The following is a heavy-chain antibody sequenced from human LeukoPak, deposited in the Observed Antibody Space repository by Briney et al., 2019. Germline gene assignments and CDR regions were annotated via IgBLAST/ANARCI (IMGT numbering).Heavy chain of an antibody. CDR1: GFTFGSYV. CDR2: IWYDGSKK. J-gene: IGHJ4*02. V-gene: IGHV3-33*08. D-gene: IGHD4-23*01. Sequence: GGSLRLSCAASGFTFGSYVMSWVRQAPGKGLEWVAVIWYDGSKKYYADSVKGRLTISRDNSKNTLYLQMDSLRAEDTAVYYCARGYGGNSGYFDYWGQGTLVTVSS. CDR3: ARGYGGNSGYFDY.